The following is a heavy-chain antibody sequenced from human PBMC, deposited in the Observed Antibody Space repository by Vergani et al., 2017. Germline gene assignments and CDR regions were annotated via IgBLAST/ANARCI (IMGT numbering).Heavy chain of an antibody. CDR1: GFTFSSYW. Sequence: EVQLVESGGGLVQPGGSLRLSCAASGFTFSSYWMSWVRQAPGKGLEWVANIKQDGSEKYYVDSVKGRFTISRDNAKNSLYLQMNSLRAEDTAVYYCARASVAGGVKWQNWFDPWGQGTLVTVSS. CDR3: ARASVAGGVKWQNWFDP. D-gene: IGHD6-19*01. CDR2: IKQDGSEK. V-gene: IGHV3-7*01. J-gene: IGHJ5*02.